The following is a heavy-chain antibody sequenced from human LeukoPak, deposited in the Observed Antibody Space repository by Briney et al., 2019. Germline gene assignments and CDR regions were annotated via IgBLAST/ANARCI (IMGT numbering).Heavy chain of an antibody. CDR3: ARDHIVGATTSYFDY. J-gene: IGHJ4*02. D-gene: IGHD1-26*01. V-gene: IGHV3-20*04. Sequence: PGGSLRLSCAASGFTFDDYGMSWVRQAPGKGLEWVSDIKWNGGSTGYADSVKGRFTISRDNAKNSLYLQMNSLRAEDTALYYCARDHIVGATTSYFDYWGQGTLVTVSS. CDR2: IKWNGGST. CDR1: GFTFDDYG.